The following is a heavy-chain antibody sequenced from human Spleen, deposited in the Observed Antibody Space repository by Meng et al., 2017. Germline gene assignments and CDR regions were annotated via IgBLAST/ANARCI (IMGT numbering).Heavy chain of an antibody. CDR1: GGSISSGSYY. Sequence: SETLSLTCTVSGGSISSGSYYWSWIRQPAGKGLEWIGRIYTSGSTNYNPSLKSRVTISVDTSKNQFSLKLNSVTAADTAVYYCARRRGSSGWYRFFDYWGQGTLVTVSS. J-gene: IGHJ4*02. CDR3: ARRRGSSGWYRFFDY. D-gene: IGHD6-19*01. V-gene: IGHV4-61*02. CDR2: IYTSGST.